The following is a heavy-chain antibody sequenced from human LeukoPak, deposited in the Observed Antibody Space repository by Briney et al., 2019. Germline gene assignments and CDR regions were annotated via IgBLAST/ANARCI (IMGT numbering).Heavy chain of an antibody. D-gene: IGHD2-15*01. CDR2: ISGSGGST. CDR1: GFTFSSYA. J-gene: IGHJ6*04. CDR3: AKDSYCSGGSCSYYYYGMDV. V-gene: IGHV3-23*01. Sequence: PGGSLRLSCAASGFTFSSYAMSWVRQAPGKGLEWVSAISGSGGSTYYADSVKGRFTISRDNSKNTPYLQMNSLRAEDTAVYYCAKDSYCSGGSCSYYYYGMDVWGKGTTVTVSS.